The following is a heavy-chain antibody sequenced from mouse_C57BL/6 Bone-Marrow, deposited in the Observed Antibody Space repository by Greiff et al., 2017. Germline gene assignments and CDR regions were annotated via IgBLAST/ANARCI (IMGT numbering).Heavy chain of an antibody. J-gene: IGHJ2*01. CDR2: IFPGSGCT. D-gene: IGHD2-5*01. V-gene: IGHV1-9*01. CDR3: SRGYYSNSYYFDV. Sequence: QVPLQQSGAELMKPGASVKLSCKATGYTFPGYWIAWVKQRPGHGLEWIGDIFPGSGCTNYNEKFKGKATFTVATSSNTAYMQLSSLATEDSTIYYCSRGYYSNSYYFDVWGKGTTLTVSS. CDR1: GYTFPGYW.